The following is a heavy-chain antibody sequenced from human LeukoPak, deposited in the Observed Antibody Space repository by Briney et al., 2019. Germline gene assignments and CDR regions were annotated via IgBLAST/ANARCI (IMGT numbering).Heavy chain of an antibody. V-gene: IGHV3-23*01. Sequence: GGSLRLSCAASGFTFSSYGMSWVRQAPGRGLEWVSAISGSGGSTYYADSVKGRFSISRDNAKNSLYLQMHSLRAEDTALYYCARDLVADYWGLGTLVTVSS. J-gene: IGHJ4*02. CDR2: ISGSGGST. CDR1: GFTFSSYG. CDR3: ARDLVADY. D-gene: IGHD2-8*02.